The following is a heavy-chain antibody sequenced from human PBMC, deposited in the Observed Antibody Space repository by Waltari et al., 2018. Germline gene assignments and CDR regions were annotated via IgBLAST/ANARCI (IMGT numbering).Heavy chain of an antibody. J-gene: IGHJ4*02. CDR3: ATAPLMTTVTSGGDY. Sequence: EVQLVESGGGLVQPGGSLRLSCAASGFTFSSYAMSWVRQAPGKGREWVSDISGSGGTTSYDASLKGRFTISRDNSKNTLYLQMNSLRAEDTAVYYCATAPLMTTVTSGGDYWGQGTLVTVSS. CDR2: ISGSGGTT. CDR1: GFTFSSYA. D-gene: IGHD4-17*01. V-gene: IGHV3-23*04.